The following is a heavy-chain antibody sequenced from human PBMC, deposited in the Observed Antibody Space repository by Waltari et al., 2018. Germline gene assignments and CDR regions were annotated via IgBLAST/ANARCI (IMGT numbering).Heavy chain of an antibody. CDR1: GFTFRSYW. Sequence: EVQLVESGGGLVQPGGYLRLSCAASGFTFRSYWMHWVRQAPGKGLVWVSCINGDGTTTKYADSVKGRFTISRDNAKNTLYLQMNSLRAEDTAVYYCARLTVVSNNDYWGQGTLVTVSS. CDR2: INGDGTTT. J-gene: IGHJ4*02. D-gene: IGHD1-20*01. V-gene: IGHV3-74*01. CDR3: ARLTVVSNNDY.